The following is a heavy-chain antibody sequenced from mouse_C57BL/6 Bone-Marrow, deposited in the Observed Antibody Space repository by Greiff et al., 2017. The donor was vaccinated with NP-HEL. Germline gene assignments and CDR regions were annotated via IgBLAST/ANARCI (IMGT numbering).Heavy chain of an antibody. CDR1: GYTFTDYY. CDR3: ASRSIGLLLQVYFDY. D-gene: IGHD1-1*01. V-gene: IGHV1-26*01. Sequence: EVQLQQSGPELVKPGASVKISCKASGYTFTDYYMNWVKQSHGKSLEWIGDINPNNGGTSYNQKFKGKATLTVDKSSSTAYMELRSLTSEDSAVYYCASRSIGLLLQVYFDYWGQGTTLTVSS. CDR2: INPNNGGT. J-gene: IGHJ2*01.